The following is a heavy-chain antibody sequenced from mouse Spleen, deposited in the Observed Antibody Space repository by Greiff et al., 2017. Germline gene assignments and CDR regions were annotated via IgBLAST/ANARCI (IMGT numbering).Heavy chain of an antibody. CDR1: GFSLTSYG. D-gene: IGHD1-1*01. CDR3: DRNGYGSVFAY. V-gene: IGHV2-2*01. CDR2: IWSGGST. J-gene: IGHJ3*01. Sequence: QVQLKQSGPGLVQPSQSLSITCTVSGFSLTSYGVHWVRQSPGKGLEWLGVIWSGGSTDYNAAFISRLSISKDNSKSQVFFKMNSLQADDTAIYYCDRNGYGSVFAYWGQGTLVTVSA.